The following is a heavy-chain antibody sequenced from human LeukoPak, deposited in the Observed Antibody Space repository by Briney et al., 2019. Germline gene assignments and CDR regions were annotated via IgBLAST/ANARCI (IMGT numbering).Heavy chain of an antibody. CDR3: AKEYGGYSSSWAPFDY. V-gene: IGHV3-30*16. Sequence: SGGSLTLSCAASGFTLSTYAMHWVRQAPGKGLEWVAVMSSDGTYKYYVDSVKGRFTISRDNSKNILYLQMNSLRTEDTAMYYCAKEYGGYSSSWAPFDYWGQGTLVTVSS. CDR2: MSSDGTYK. D-gene: IGHD6-13*01. CDR1: GFTLSTYA. J-gene: IGHJ4*02.